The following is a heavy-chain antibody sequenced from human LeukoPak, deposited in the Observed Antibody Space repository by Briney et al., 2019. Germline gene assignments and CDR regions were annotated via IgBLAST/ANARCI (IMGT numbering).Heavy chain of an antibody. CDR2: IYTSGST. Sequence: SETLSLTCTVSGGSISSYYWSWIRQPAGKGLEWIGRIYTSGSTNYNPSLKSRVTMSVDTSKNQFSLKLSSVTAADTAVYYCARGGYYDSSGYPSPFDYWGQGTLVTVSS. J-gene: IGHJ4*02. V-gene: IGHV4-4*07. D-gene: IGHD3-22*01. CDR1: GGSISSYY. CDR3: ARGGYYDSSGYPSPFDY.